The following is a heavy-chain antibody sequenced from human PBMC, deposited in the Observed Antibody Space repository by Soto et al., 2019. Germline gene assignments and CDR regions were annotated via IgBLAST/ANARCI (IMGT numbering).Heavy chain of an antibody. CDR2: ISGSGGST. J-gene: IGHJ4*02. Sequence: PGGSLRLSCAASGFTFSSYAMSWVRQAPGKGLEWVSAISGSGGSTYYADSVKGRFTISRDNSKNTLYLQMNSLRAEDTAVYYCAKFSYPDTSSWSPFDYWGQGTLVTVSS. CDR3: AKFSYPDTSSWSPFDY. CDR1: GFTFSSYA. V-gene: IGHV3-23*01. D-gene: IGHD6-13*01.